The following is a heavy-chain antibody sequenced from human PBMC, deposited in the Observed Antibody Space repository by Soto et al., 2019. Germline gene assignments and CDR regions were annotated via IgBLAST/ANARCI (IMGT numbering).Heavy chain of an antibody. CDR3: ARDPGPEYDFWSGYYRAHYYYYYYRDV. Sequence: GGSLRLSCAAFGFTVGGIYVRWVRQAPGKGLEWVSVIYSGGSTYYADSVKGRFTISRDNSKNTLYLQMNSLRAEDTAVYYCARDPGPEYDFWSGYYRAHYYYYYYRDVWGKGTTVTV. J-gene: IGHJ6*03. D-gene: IGHD3-3*01. V-gene: IGHV3-66*01. CDR2: IYSGGST. CDR1: GFTVGGIY.